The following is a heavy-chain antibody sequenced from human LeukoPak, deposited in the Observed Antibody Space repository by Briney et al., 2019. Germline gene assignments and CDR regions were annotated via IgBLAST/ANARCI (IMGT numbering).Heavy chain of an antibody. CDR3: ARRHGPEWLSLAHYYFDY. J-gene: IGHJ4*02. CDR2: INPNSGGT. Sequence: GASVKVSCKASGYTFTGYYMHWVRQAPGQGLEWMGWINPNSGGTNYAQKFQGRVTMTRDTSISTAYMELSRLRSDDTAVYYCARRHGPEWLSLAHYYFDYWGQGTLVTVSS. CDR1: GYTFTGYY. D-gene: IGHD3-3*01. V-gene: IGHV1-2*02.